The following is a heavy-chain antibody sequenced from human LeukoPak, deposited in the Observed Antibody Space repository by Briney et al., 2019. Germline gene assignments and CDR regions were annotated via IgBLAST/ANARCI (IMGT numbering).Heavy chain of an antibody. J-gene: IGHJ4*02. D-gene: IGHD5-18*01. CDR3: ARDHTAMAFRGYAFDY. Sequence: SETLSLTCTVSGGSISSYYWNWIRQPPGKGLEWIGSIYYSGSTYYNPSLKSRVTISVDTSKNQFSLKLSSVTAADTAVYYCARDHTAMAFRGYAFDYWGQGTLVTVSS. V-gene: IGHV4-59*12. CDR2: IYYSGST. CDR1: GGSISSYY.